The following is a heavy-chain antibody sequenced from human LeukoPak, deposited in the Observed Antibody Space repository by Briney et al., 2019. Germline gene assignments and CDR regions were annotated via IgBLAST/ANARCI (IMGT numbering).Heavy chain of an antibody. V-gene: IGHV3-21*06. CDR1: GFTFSNAW. Sequence: GGSLRLSCAASGFTFSNAWMSWVRQAPGKGLEWVASISSGSHHKYHADSVKGRFTVSRDNDKNSLFLQMNSLRAEDTALYYCATRLTADSYEASDIWGQGTMVTVSS. CDR3: ATRLTADSYEASDI. D-gene: IGHD6-13*01. CDR2: ISSGSHHK. J-gene: IGHJ3*02.